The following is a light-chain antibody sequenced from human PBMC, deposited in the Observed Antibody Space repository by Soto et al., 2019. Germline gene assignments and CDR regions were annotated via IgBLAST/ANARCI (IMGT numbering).Light chain of an antibody. CDR3: TSYAGSNIWV. V-gene: IGLV2-8*01. CDR1: TSDVGGYNY. Sequence: QSALTQPPSVSGSPGQSVTISCTGTTSDVGGYNYVAWYQQYPGKAPKLMIYEVSKRPAGVPDRFSGSKSGKTASLTVSGIQPEDDADYYCTSYAGSNIWVFGGGTKLTVL. CDR2: EVS. J-gene: IGLJ3*02.